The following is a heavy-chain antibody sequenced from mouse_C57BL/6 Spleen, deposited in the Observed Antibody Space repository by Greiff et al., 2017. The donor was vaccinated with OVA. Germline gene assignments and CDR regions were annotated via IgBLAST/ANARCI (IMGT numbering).Heavy chain of an antibody. CDR3: ARDYGSSYGGYFDV. CDR2: IDPNSGGT. V-gene: IGHV1-72*01. D-gene: IGHD1-1*01. J-gene: IGHJ1*03. Sequence: QVQLKQSGAELVKPGASVKLSCKASGYTFTSYWMHWVKQRPGRGLEWIGRIDPNSGGTKYNEKFKSKATLTVDKPSSTAYMQLSSLTSEDSAVYYCARDYGSSYGGYFDVWGTGTTVTVSS. CDR1: GYTFTSYW.